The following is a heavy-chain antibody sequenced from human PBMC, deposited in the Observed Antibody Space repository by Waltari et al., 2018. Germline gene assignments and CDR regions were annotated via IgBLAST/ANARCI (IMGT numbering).Heavy chain of an antibody. CDR1: GGSISRSSYY. V-gene: IGHV4-39*01. D-gene: IGHD6-19*01. J-gene: IGHJ6*02. Sequence: QLQLQESGPGLVKPSETLSLTCTVSGGSISRSSYYWGWIRQPPGKGLEWIGSIYYSGSTYYNPSLKSRVTISVDTSKNQFSLKLSSVTAADTAVYYCARLTTAGIAVAGSYGMDVWGQGTTVTVSS. CDR3: ARLTTAGIAVAGSYGMDV. CDR2: IYYSGST.